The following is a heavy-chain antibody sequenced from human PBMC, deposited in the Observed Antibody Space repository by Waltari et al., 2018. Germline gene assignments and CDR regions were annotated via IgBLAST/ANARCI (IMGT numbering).Heavy chain of an antibody. J-gene: IGHJ6*02. CDR3: ARRKYYDFWSGYFYYGMDV. V-gene: IGHV3-7*04. CDR2: IKQDGSEK. D-gene: IGHD3-3*01. Sequence: EVQLVESGGGLVQPGGSLRLSCAASGFTFSSYWMSWVRQAPGKGREWVANIKQDGSEKYYVDSVKGRFTISRDNAKNSLYLQMNSLRAEDTAVYYCARRKYYDFWSGYFYYGMDVWGQGTTVTVSS. CDR1: GFTFSSYW.